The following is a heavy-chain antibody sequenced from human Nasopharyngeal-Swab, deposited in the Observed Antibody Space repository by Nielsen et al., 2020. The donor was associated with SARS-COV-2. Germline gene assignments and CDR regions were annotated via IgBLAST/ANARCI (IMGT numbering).Heavy chain of an antibody. V-gene: IGHV3-23*01. CDR2: ISGGTGGT. Sequence: GESLKIYWAASGFTFSSYAMSWVRQAPGKGLEWVSAISGGTGGTFYADSVKGRFTISRDNSKNTLFLQMNSLRAEDTAVYYCAKDYIRRGSNWGQGTLVTVSS. CDR3: AKDYIRRGSN. CDR1: GFTFSSYA. J-gene: IGHJ4*02. D-gene: IGHD2-15*01.